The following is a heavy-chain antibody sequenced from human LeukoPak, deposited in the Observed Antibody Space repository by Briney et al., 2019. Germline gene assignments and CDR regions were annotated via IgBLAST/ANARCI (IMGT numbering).Heavy chain of an antibody. J-gene: IGHJ4*02. CDR3: ANPTPRGYFYY. Sequence: SAISGSRGSTYYADSVNGRFTISRDNSKNTLYLQMNSLRAEDTAVYYCANPTPRGYFYYWGQGTLVTVSS. D-gene: IGHD3-16*01. V-gene: IGHV3-23*01. CDR2: ISGSRGST.